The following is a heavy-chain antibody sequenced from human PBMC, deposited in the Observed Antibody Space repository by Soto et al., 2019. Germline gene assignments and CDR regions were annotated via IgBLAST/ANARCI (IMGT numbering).Heavy chain of an antibody. CDR2: ISYDGSNK. Sequence: PGGSLRLSCAASGFTFSSYGMHWVRQAPGKGLEWVAVISYDGSNKYYADSVKGRFTISRDNSKNTLYLQMNSLRAEDTAVYYCAKDGDESSGLPYYYYGMDVWGQGTTVTVSS. J-gene: IGHJ6*02. CDR1: GFTFSSYG. D-gene: IGHD3-22*01. CDR3: AKDGDESSGLPYYYYGMDV. V-gene: IGHV3-30*18.